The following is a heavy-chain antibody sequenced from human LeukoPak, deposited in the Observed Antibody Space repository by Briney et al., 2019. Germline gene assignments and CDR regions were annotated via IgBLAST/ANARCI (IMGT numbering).Heavy chain of an antibody. CDR2: IIPIFGTA. CDR3: ARMEVYYYYMDV. J-gene: IGHJ6*03. Sequence: GASVKVSCKAPGGTFSSYAISWVRQAPGQGLEWMGGIIPIFGTANYAQKFQGGVTITTDESTSTAYMELSSLRSEDTAVYYCARMEVYYYYMDVWGKGTTVTVSS. CDR1: GGTFSSYA. V-gene: IGHV1-69*05. D-gene: IGHD3-3*01.